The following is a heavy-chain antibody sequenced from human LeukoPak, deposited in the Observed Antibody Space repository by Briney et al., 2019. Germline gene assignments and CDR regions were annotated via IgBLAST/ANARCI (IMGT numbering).Heavy chain of an antibody. CDR2: ISWNSGSI. Sequence: GGSLRLPCAASGFTFDDYAMHWVRQAPGKGLEWVSGISWNSGSIGYADSVKGRFTISRDNAKNSLYLQMNSLRAEDTALYYCAKVYGGYSYGLDYWGQGTLVTVSS. V-gene: IGHV3-9*01. CDR3: AKVYGGYSYGLDY. J-gene: IGHJ4*02. D-gene: IGHD5-18*01. CDR1: GFTFDDYA.